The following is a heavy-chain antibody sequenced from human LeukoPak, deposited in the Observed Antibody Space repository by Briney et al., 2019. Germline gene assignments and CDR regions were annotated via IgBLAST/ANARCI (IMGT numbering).Heavy chain of an antibody. CDR3: AKDVPAALFDY. CDR2: ISWNSGSI. D-gene: IGHD2-2*01. CDR1: GFTFDDYA. Sequence: QSGGSLRLSCAASGFTFDDYAMHWVRQAPGKGLEWVSGISWNSGSIGYADSVKGRFTISRDNAKDSLYLQMNSLRAEDTAVYYCAKDVPAALFDYWGQGTLVTVSS. J-gene: IGHJ4*02. V-gene: IGHV3-9*01.